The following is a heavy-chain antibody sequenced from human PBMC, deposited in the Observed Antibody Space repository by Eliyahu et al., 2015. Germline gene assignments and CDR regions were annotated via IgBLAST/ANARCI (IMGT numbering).Heavy chain of an antibody. CDR2: IYSGGST. CDR3: AREASTIPYLWYFDL. J-gene: IGHJ2*01. CDR1: GFTVSSNY. D-gene: IGHD3-3*01. V-gene: IGHV3-53*02. Sequence: EVQLVETGGGLIQPGGSLRLSCAASGFTVSSNYMSWVRQAPGKGLEWVSVIYSGGSTYYADSVKGRFTISRDNSKNTLYLQMNSLRAEDTAVYYCAREASTIPYLWYFDLWGRGTLVTVSS.